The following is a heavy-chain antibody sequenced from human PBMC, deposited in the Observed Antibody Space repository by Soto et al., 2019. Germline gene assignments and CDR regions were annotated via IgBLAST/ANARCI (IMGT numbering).Heavy chain of an antibody. CDR2: IDVGSGNA. D-gene: IGHD3-22*01. V-gene: IGHV1-58*01. CDR1: GFTFSSSA. Sequence: SVKVSCKTSGFTFSSSAVHWVRQARGHRLQWIGWIDVGSGNANYAQMLQERVTISRDMSTSTAYMELSSLRPEDTAVYYCARGGIFDSSGYYYFSAFDIWGQGTMVTVSS. CDR3: ARGGIFDSSGYYYFSAFDI. J-gene: IGHJ3*02.